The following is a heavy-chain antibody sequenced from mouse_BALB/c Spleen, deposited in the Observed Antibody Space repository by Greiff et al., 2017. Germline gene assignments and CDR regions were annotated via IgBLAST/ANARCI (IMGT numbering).Heavy chain of an antibody. D-gene: IGHD1-1*01. CDR2: ISSGSSTI. CDR3: ARGPLRGYFDV. CDR1: GFTFSSFG. J-gene: IGHJ1*01. Sequence: EVMLVESGGGLVQPGGSRKLSCAASGFTFSSFGMHWVRQAPEKGLEWVAYISSGSSTIYYADTVKGRFTISRDNPKNTLFLQMTSLRSEDTAMYYCARGPLRGYFDVWGAGTTVTVSS. V-gene: IGHV5-17*02.